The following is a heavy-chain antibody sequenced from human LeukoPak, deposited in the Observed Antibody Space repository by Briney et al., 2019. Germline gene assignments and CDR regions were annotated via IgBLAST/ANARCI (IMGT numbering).Heavy chain of an antibody. CDR2: ISAYNGNT. CDR1: GYTFTSYG. J-gene: IGHJ4*02. D-gene: IGHD3-3*01. Sequence: ASVKVSCKASGYTFTSYGISWVRQAPGQGLEWMGWISAYNGNTNYAQKLQGRVTMTTDTSTSTAYMELRSLRSDDTAVYYYARDRAPLGTIFGVVPDYWGQGTLVTVSS. V-gene: IGHV1-18*01. CDR3: ARDRAPLGTIFGVVPDY.